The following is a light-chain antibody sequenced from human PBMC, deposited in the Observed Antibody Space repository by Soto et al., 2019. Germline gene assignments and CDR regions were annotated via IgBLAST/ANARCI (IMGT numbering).Light chain of an antibody. CDR3: HQRQSWPRT. Sequence: EVVLTQSPGTLSLSPGERATLSCRASQSVINNLAWYQQKPGQAPRLLIYDASTRATGIPARFSGSGSETDFTLTISDVEPEDFAVYYCHQRQSWPRTFGQGTKVDIK. V-gene: IGKV3-11*01. CDR1: QSVINN. CDR2: DAS. J-gene: IGKJ1*01.